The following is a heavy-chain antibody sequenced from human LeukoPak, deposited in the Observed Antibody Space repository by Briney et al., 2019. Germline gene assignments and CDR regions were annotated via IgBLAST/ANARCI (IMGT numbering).Heavy chain of an antibody. Sequence: SETLSLTCSVSGGSISSSSYFWGWIRQPPGKGLEWIGSIYYSGSTYSNPSLKSRVTISVDTSKSQFTLKLSSVTAADTAVYYCARDGYTYGSFDYWGQGTLVTVSS. CDR3: ARDGYTYGSFDY. V-gene: IGHV4-39*01. CDR2: IYYSGST. CDR1: GGSISSSSYF. J-gene: IGHJ4*02. D-gene: IGHD5-18*01.